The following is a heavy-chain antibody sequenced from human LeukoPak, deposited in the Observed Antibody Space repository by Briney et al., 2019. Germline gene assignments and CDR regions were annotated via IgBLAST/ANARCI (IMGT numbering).Heavy chain of an antibody. V-gene: IGHV3-11*04. CDR1: GFTFSDYY. J-gene: IGHJ4*02. Sequence: GGSLRLSCAASGFTFSDYYMSWIRQAPGKGLEWVSYISSSGSTIYYADSVEGRFTISRDNAKNSLYLQMNSLRAGDTAVYYCARGRLAGYSSSSDFDYWGQGTLVTVSS. CDR3: ARGRLAGYSSSSDFDY. D-gene: IGHD6-13*01. CDR2: ISSSGSTI.